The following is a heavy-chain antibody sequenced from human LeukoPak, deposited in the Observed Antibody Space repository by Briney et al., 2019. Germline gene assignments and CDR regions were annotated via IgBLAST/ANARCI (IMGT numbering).Heavy chain of an antibody. D-gene: IGHD3-10*01. V-gene: IGHV3-30*02. CDR1: GFTFSSYG. CDR3: AKEATGLWFGELQPSYYYYYMDV. Sequence: PGGSLRLSCAASGFTFSSYGMHWVRQAPGKGLEWVAFIRYDGSNKYYADSVKGRFTISRDNSKNTLYLQMNSLRAEDTAVYYCAKEATGLWFGELQPSYYYYYMDVWGKGTTVTISS. CDR2: IRYDGSNK. J-gene: IGHJ6*03.